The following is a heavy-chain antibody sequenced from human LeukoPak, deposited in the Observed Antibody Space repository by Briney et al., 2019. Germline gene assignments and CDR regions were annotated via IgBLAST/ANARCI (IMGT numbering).Heavy chain of an antibody. J-gene: IGHJ4*02. D-gene: IGHD6-19*01. CDR3: ARDVLAGTFDY. CDR2: INQDGTEK. Sequence: TGGSLRLSCAASGFTFSSYWMNWVRQAPGKGLEWVANINQDGTEKYYVDSVRGRFTISRDNAKNSLYLQMNSLRAEDTAVYYCARDVLAGTFDYWGQGTLVTVSP. V-gene: IGHV3-7*01. CDR1: GFTFSSYW.